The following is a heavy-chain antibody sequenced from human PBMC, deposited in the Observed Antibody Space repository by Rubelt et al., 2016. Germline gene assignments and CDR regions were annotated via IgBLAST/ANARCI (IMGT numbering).Heavy chain of an antibody. CDR3: ARRVAVFDY. CDR2: IASSGFTN. CDR1: GFNFRSYE. J-gene: IGHJ4*02. Sequence: ELPGGGLVQPGGSLRLSCVASGFNFRSYEMNWVRQAPGKGLEWLAYIASSGFTNYYADSVKGRFTVSRDSAKSSLYLHMNSLRGEDTAVYYCARRVAVFDYWGQGTLVTVSS. V-gene: IGHV3-48*03. D-gene: IGHD6-19*01.